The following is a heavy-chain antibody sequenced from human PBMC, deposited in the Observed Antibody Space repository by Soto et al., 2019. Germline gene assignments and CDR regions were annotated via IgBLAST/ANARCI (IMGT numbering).Heavy chain of an antibody. D-gene: IGHD3-16*01. Sequence: EAQLLESGGGLVQPGGSLRLSCAASGFTFSNYAMTWVRQAPGKGLEWVSSINDSGDITYQADSVKGRFTISRDNSKKTLFLQMNRLRAEDTAVYYCAKDPSVIRISIIRRVGMYGMDVWGQGTTVTVSS. CDR1: GFTFSNYA. J-gene: IGHJ6*02. CDR2: INDSGDIT. V-gene: IGHV3-23*01. CDR3: AKDPSVIRISIIRRVGMYGMDV.